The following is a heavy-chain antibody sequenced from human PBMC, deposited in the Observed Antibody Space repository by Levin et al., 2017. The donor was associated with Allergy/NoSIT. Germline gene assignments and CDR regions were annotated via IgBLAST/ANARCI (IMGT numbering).Heavy chain of an antibody. V-gene: IGHV1-2*06. CDR1: GYTFTGYY. J-gene: IGHJ4*02. CDR3: ARAFYDSSGYSGY. CDR2: INPNSGGT. Sequence: PGESLKISCKASGYTFTGYYMHWVRQAPGQGLEWMGRINPNSGGTNYAQKFQGRVTMTRDTSISTAYMELSRLRSDDTAVYYCARAFYDSSGYSGYWGQGTLVTVSS. D-gene: IGHD3-22*01.